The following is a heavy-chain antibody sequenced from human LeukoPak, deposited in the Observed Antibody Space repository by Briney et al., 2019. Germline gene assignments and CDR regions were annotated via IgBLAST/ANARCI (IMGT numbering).Heavy chain of an antibody. J-gene: IGHJ4*02. Sequence: GASVKVSFKASGYTFTCYYMHWVRQAPGQGLEWMGWINPDSGGTNYAQKFQGRVTMTRDTSISTAYMELSRLRSDDTAVYYCARDPRIAVAAKGAATDFDYWGQGTLVTVSS. CDR3: ARDPRIAVAAKGAATDFDY. CDR2: INPDSGGT. V-gene: IGHV1-2*02. D-gene: IGHD6-19*01. CDR1: GYTFTCYY.